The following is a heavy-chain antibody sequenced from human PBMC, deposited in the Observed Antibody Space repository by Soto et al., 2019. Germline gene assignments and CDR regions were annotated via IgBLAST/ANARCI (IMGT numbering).Heavy chain of an antibody. V-gene: IGHV5-51*01. J-gene: IGHJ6*02. CDR3: ARHLSNFRYYYYAMDV. D-gene: IGHD4-4*01. Sequence: GESLKISCKVSGYTFTDYWIGWVRQLPGKGLEWMGIIYPGDSDTRYSPSFQGHVTITVDTSTSTAYLQWNTLKASDAAMYYCARHLSNFRYYYYAMDVWGQGTTVTVSS. CDR1: GYTFTDYW. CDR2: IYPGDSDT.